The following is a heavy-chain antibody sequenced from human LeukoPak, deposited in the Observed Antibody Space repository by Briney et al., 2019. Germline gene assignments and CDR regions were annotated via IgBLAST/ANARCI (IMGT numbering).Heavy chain of an antibody. CDR2: ISYDGANE. D-gene: IGHD2-2*01. Sequence: GRSLRLSCVASGFTFSSYAMHWVRQAPGKGLEWVAVISYDGANEYSADSVKGRFAISRDNSKNTLYLQMNSLRAEDTAVYYCARDYCSSSSCNGVFDYWGQGTLVTVSS. V-gene: IGHV3-30*09. CDR3: ARDYCSSSSCNGVFDY. CDR1: GFTFSSYA. J-gene: IGHJ4*02.